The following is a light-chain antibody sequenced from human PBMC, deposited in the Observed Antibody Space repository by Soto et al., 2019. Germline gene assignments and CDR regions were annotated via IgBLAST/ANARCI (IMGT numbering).Light chain of an antibody. J-gene: IGKJ4*01. CDR1: QSVSSAL. CDR2: RAS. CDR3: QLYESSPLT. Sequence: EIVLTQSPDTLSLSPGERATLSCRASQSVSSALLAWYQQKPGQAPRLLIYRASTRATGIPDRFTGSGSGTDFTLTVSRLEHEDFAVYYCQLYESSPLTFGGGTKVEIK. V-gene: IGKV3-20*01.